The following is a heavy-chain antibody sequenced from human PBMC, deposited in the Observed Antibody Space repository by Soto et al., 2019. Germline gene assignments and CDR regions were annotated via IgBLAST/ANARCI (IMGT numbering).Heavy chain of an antibody. CDR3: ARDFSERRFLAMGFDP. D-gene: IGHD3-3*01. CDR1: GYTFFCYV. CDR2: ISPYNDKT. V-gene: IGHV1-18*04. J-gene: IGHJ5*02. Sequence: GASVKVSCKASGYTFFCYVISWVRQAPGQGLEWMGWISPYNDKTDYPQSLQGRVTMTTDTSTTTAYLELRSLRSDDTAIYYCARDFSERRFLAMGFDPWGQGTLVTVSS.